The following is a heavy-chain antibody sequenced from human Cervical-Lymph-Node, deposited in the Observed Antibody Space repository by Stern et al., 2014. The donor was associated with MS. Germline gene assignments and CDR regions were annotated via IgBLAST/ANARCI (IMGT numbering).Heavy chain of an antibody. CDR2: GYSDCDS. D-gene: IGHD5-24*01. Sequence: VTLRESGPTLVKPTQTLTLTCTFSGFALTTSGVGVGWIRQPPGKALEWLGLGYSDCDSRQSPSLKSRLTTSQDICQNQVVLTMTNMNPVDTATYYCAHTYNQLNFWYFDLWGRGTLVTVSS. CDR3: AHTYNQLNFWYFDL. J-gene: IGHJ2*01. CDR1: GFALTTSGVG. V-gene: IGHV2-5*02.